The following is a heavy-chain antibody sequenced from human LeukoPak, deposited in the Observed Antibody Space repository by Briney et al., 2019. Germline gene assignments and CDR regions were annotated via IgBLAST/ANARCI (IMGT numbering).Heavy chain of an antibody. V-gene: IGHV3-7*04. D-gene: IGHD6-13*01. CDR3: ARIAAAGHIDY. CDR1: GFTFSNYW. J-gene: IGHJ4*02. CDR2: IKQDGSEI. Sequence: GGSLRLSCAASGFTFSNYWMSWVRQAPGKGLEWVASIKQDGSEIYYVDSVKGRFTISRDNAKNSLCLQMNTLRAEDTAVYYCARIAAAGHIDYWGQGTLVTVSS.